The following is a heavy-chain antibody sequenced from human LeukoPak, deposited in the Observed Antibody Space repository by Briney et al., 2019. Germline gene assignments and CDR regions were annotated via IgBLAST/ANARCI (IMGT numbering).Heavy chain of an antibody. V-gene: IGHV1-46*01. D-gene: IGHD5-12*01. CDR2: INPSGGT. J-gene: IGHJ4*02. Sequence: GASVKVSCKASGYTFSIYNMHWVRQAPGQGLEWMGIINPSGGTSYAQKLQGRITMTRDTPTSTLYMELSSLRSEDTAVYYCARGWGYSGYDLSGWGQGTLVTVSS. CDR3: ARGWGYSGYDLSG. CDR1: GYTFSIYN.